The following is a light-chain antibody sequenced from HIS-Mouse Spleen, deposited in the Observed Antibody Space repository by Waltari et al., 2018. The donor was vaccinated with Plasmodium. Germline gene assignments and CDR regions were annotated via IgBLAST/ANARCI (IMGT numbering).Light chain of an antibody. CDR2: EDS. CDR1: ALPTKY. Sequence: SYELTQPPSVSVSPGQTARITCSGDALPTKYAYWYQQKSGQAPVLVIYEDSKRPSGIPERCSGSSSGTMATLTISGAQVEDEADYYWYSTDSSGNHRVFGGGTKLTVL. V-gene: IGLV3-10*01. CDR3: YSTDSSGNHRV. J-gene: IGLJ3*02.